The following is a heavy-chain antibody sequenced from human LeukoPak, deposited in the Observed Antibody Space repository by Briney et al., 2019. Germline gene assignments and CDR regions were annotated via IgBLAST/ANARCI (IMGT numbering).Heavy chain of an antibody. Sequence: PGGSLRLSCAASGFTFSSYWMHWVRQAPGKGLVWVSRIYGDGSSTTYADSVKGRFTISRDNAKNTLYLQMNSLRAEDTAVYYCVRDYYYGMDVWGQGTTVTVSS. V-gene: IGHV3-74*01. J-gene: IGHJ6*02. CDR3: VRDYYYGMDV. CDR2: IYGDGSST. CDR1: GFTFSSYW.